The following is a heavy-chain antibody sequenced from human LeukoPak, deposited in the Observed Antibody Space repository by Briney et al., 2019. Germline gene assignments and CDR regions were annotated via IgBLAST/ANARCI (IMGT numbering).Heavy chain of an antibody. V-gene: IGHV3-72*01. CDR2: TRNKGHGYIT. CDR1: GFTLSDHY. CDR3: ARAGYSKGFDY. D-gene: IGHD6-13*01. Sequence: GGFLRLSCAASGFTLSDHYMDWVRQAPGMGLEWVARTRNKGHGYITEYAASVKGRFTISRDDSKNSLYLQMNSLKTEDTAVYYCARAGYSKGFDYWGQGTLVTVSS. J-gene: IGHJ4*02.